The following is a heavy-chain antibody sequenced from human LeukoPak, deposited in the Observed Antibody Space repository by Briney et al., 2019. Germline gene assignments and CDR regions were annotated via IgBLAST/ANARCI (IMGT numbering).Heavy chain of an antibody. CDR2: INAGNGNT. Sequence: GASVKVSCTASGYTFTSYAMHWVRQAPGQRLEWMGWINAGNGNTKYSQKFQGRVTITRDTSTSTAYMELSSLRSEDTAVYYCARHPRGQLWNSPFDYWGQGTLVTVSS. J-gene: IGHJ4*02. V-gene: IGHV1-3*01. CDR1: GYTFTSYA. CDR3: ARHPRGQLWNSPFDY. D-gene: IGHD5-18*01.